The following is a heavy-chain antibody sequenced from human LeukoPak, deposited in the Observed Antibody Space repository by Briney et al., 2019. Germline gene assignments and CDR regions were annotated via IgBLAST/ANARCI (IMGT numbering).Heavy chain of an antibody. CDR1: GFTFSNYG. CDR3: ARWRAGIAVAVDY. J-gene: IGHJ4*02. Sequence: GRSLRLSCAASGFTFSNYGIHWVRQAPGKGLEWVALIWYDGSNKFYADSVKGRFTISRDNSKNTLYLQMNSLRAEDTAVYYCARWRAGIAVAVDYWGQGTLVTVS. D-gene: IGHD6-19*01. CDR2: IWYDGSNK. V-gene: IGHV3-33*01.